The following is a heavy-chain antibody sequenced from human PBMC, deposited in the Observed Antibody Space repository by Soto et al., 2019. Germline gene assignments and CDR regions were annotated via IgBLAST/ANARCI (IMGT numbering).Heavy chain of an antibody. CDR2: IRSKANSYAT. Sequence: PGGSLRLSCAASGFTFSGSAMHWVRQASGKGLEWVGRIRSKANSYATAYAASVKGRFTISRDDSKYTAYLQMNSLKTEDTAVYFCTSFRPGYFDSEGDYWGQGTLVTVSS. D-gene: IGHD3-9*01. V-gene: IGHV3-73*01. J-gene: IGHJ4*02. CDR3: TSFRPGYFDSEGDY. CDR1: GFTFSGSA.